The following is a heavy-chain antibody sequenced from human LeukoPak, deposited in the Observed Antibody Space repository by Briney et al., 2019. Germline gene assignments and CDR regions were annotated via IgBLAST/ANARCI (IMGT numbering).Heavy chain of an antibody. Sequence: GGSLRLSCAASGFTFSSHTMSWVRQAPGKALEWVSTISDSGDSTFYADSVKGRFTISRDNSKNTLYLQMNSLRAEDTAVYYCTRRYCGYFYNFDYWGQGTLVTVSS. V-gene: IGHV3-23*01. D-gene: IGHD2-21*01. CDR1: GFTFSSHT. CDR3: TRRYCGYFYNFDY. CDR2: ISDSGDST. J-gene: IGHJ4*02.